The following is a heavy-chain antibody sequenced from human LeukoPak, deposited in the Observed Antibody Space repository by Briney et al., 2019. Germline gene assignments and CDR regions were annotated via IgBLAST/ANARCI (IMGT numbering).Heavy chain of an antibody. V-gene: IGHV3-30-3*01. CDR3: ARASRFTAPGDY. CDR2: ISYDGSNK. CDR1: GFTFSSYA. Sequence: PGGSLRLSCAASGFTFSSYAMSWVRQAPGRGLEWVAVISYDGSNKYYADSVKGRFTISRDNSKNTLYLQMNSLRADDTAVYYCARASRFTAPGDYWGQGTLVTVSS. D-gene: IGHD5-18*01. J-gene: IGHJ4*02.